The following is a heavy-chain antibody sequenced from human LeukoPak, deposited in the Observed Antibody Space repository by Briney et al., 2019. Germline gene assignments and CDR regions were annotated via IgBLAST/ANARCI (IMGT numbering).Heavy chain of an antibody. J-gene: IGHJ5*02. CDR3: ARDKNSSTWYWFDP. Sequence: ASVKVSCKASGYTFSSYGISWVRQAPGQGLEWMGWVSGYNGHTNYARKLQGRVTMTTDTSTSTAYMELGSLRSDDTAVYYCARDKNSSTWYWFDPWGQGTLVTVSP. D-gene: IGHD6-13*01. CDR1: GYTFSSYG. CDR2: VSGYNGHT. V-gene: IGHV1-18*01.